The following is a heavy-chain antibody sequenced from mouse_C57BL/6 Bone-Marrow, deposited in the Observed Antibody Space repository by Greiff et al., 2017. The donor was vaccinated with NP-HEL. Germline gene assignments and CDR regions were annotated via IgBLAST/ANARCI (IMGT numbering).Heavy chain of an antibody. CDR2: ISDGGSYT. D-gene: IGHD1-1*01. V-gene: IGHV5-4*01. CDR1: GFTFSSYA. Sequence: EVQLVESGRGLVKPGGSLKLSCAASGFTFSSYAMSWVRQTPEKRLEWVATISDGGSYTYYPDNVKGRFTISRDNAKNNLYLQMSHLKSEDTAMYYCARNYGSIWYFDVWGTGTTVTVSS. CDR3: ARNYGSIWYFDV. J-gene: IGHJ1*03.